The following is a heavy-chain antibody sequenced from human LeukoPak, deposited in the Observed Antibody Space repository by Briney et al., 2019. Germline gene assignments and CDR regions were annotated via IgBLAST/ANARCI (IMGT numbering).Heavy chain of an antibody. V-gene: IGHV3-7*01. CDR3: AREGESTYYYYYGMDV. CDR2: IKQDGSEK. D-gene: IGHD3-16*01. J-gene: IGHJ6*02. CDR1: GIIITSYW. Sequence: PGGSLRLSCAASGIIITSYWMSWVRQTPGKGLEWVANIKQDGSEKNYADSVKGRFTISRDNSKNTLYLQMNSLRAEDTAVYYCAREGESTYYYYYGMDVWGQGTTVTVSS.